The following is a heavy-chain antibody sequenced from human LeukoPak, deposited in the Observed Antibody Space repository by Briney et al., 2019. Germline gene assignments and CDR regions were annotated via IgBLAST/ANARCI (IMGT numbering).Heavy chain of an antibody. J-gene: IGHJ4*02. D-gene: IGHD6-13*01. CDR3: ARRYSSSWNYYFDY. CDR2: MYYSGST. Sequence: SQTLSLTCTVSGGSISSGDYYWSWIRQPPGKGLEWIGYMYYSGSTFYNPSLKSRVTISVDTSKNQFSLKLSSVTAADTAVYYCARRYSSSWNYYFDYWGQGTLVTVSS. V-gene: IGHV4-30-4*01. CDR1: GGSISSGDYY.